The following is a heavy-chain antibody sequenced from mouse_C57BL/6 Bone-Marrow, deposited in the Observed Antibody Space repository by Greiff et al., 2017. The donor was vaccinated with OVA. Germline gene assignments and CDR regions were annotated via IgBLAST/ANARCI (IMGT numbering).Heavy chain of an antibody. J-gene: IGHJ4*01. Sequence: EVQLQQSGPVLVKPGASVKMSCKASGYTFTDYYMNWVKQSHGKSLEWIGVINPYNGGTSYNQKFKGKATLTVDKSSSTAYMELNSLTSEDSAGYYCASPYSFYAMDYWGQGTSVTVSS. CDR3: ASPYSFYAMDY. D-gene: IGHD2-12*01. V-gene: IGHV1-19*01. CDR2: INPYNGGT. CDR1: GYTFTDYY.